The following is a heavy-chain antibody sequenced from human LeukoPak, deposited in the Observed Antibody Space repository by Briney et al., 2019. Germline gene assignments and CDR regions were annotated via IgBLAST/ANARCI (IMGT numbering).Heavy chain of an antibody. V-gene: IGHV4-59*11. CDR3: ARFSSGCSTSSCYLTY. CDR2: IHVTGST. J-gene: IGHJ4*02. D-gene: IGHD2-2*01. CDR1: GGSLSSHY. Sequence: SETLSLTCSVSGGSLSSHYWSWIRQPPGKGLELIGHIHVTGSTFYNPSLRGRVTISLDTSNNQFSLKLTSMTAADTAVYYCARFSSGCSTSSCYLTYWGQGTLVTVS.